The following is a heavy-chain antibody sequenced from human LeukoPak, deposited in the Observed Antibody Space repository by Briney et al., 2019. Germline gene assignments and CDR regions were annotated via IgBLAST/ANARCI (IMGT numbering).Heavy chain of an antibody. J-gene: IGHJ4*02. CDR1: GGSFSEYY. CDR3: VFYYYDSGGSLFDR. V-gene: IGHV4-34*01. D-gene: IGHD3-22*01. CDR2: ISHSGST. Sequence: SETLSLTCAVYGGSFSEYYWNWIRQPPGKGLEWIGEISHSGSTNYNPSLKSRVTISIDTSKNQFSLRLSSVTAADTAVYYCVFYYYDSGGSLFDRWGQGTLVTVSS.